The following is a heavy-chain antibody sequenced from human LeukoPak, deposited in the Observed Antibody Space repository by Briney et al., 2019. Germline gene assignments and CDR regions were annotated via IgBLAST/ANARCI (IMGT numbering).Heavy chain of an antibody. D-gene: IGHD4-23*01. J-gene: IGHJ5*02. CDR3: AKDPTVVTRCCWFDP. Sequence: GGSLRLSCAASGFTFSSYSMNWVRQAPGKGLEWVSSISSSSSYIYYADSVKGRFTISRDNAKNSLYLQMNSLRAEDTAVYYCAKDPTVVTRCCWFDPWGQGTLVTVSS. V-gene: IGHV3-21*01. CDR1: GFTFSSYS. CDR2: ISSSSSYI.